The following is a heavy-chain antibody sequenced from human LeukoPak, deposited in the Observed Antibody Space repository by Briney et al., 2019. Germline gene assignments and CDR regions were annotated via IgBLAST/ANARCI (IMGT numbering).Heavy chain of an antibody. CDR2: IKQDGSEK. J-gene: IGHJ4*02. V-gene: IGHV3-7*01. CDR1: GFTFSSYW. Sequence: EGSLRLSCAASGFTFSSYWMSWVRQAPGKGLEWVANIKQDGSEKYYVDSVKGRFTISRDNAKNSLYLQMNSLRAEDTAVYYCAREVEMATIIYFDYWGQGTLVTVSS. CDR3: AREVEMATIIYFDY. D-gene: IGHD5-24*01.